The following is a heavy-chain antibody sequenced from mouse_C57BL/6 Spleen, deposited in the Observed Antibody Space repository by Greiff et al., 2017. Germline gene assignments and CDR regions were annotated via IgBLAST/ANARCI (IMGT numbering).Heavy chain of an antibody. CDR3: ARGGTDLGWYFDV. Sequence: VQLQQSGPELVKPGASVKISCKASGYAFSSSWLNWVKQRPGKGLEWIGRIYPGDGDTNYNGKFKGKATLTAAKSSSTAYMQLSSLTAEDSAVYFCARGGTDLGWYFDVWGTGTTVTVSS. CDR2: IYPGDGDT. D-gene: IGHD3-1*01. V-gene: IGHV1-82*01. CDR1: GYAFSSSW. J-gene: IGHJ1*03.